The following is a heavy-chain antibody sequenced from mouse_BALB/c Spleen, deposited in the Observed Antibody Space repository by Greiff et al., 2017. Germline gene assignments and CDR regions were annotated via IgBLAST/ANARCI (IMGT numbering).Heavy chain of an antibody. CDR3: ARDGRGGYAMDY. CDR1: GFSLTSYG. D-gene: IGHD4-1*01. Sequence: VKVVESGPGLVAPSQSLSITCTVSGFSLTSYGVHWVRQPPGKGLEWLGVIWAGGSTNYNSALMSRLSISKDNSKSQVFLKMNSLQTDDTAMYYCARDGRGGYAMDYWGQGTSVTVSS. V-gene: IGHV2-9*02. J-gene: IGHJ4*01. CDR2: IWAGGST.